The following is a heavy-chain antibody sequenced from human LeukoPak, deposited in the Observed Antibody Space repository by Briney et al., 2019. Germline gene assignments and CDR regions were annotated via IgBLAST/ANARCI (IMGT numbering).Heavy chain of an antibody. J-gene: IGHJ3*02. CDR2: VYSGGST. Sequence: GGSLRLSCAASGFTVSSNYMSWVRQAPGKGLEWVSVVYSGGSTYYADSVKGRFTISRDNSKNTLYLQMNSLRAEDTAVYYCARDSGPDAFDIWGQGTMVTVSS. D-gene: IGHD3-22*01. CDR3: ARDSGPDAFDI. CDR1: GFTVSSNY. V-gene: IGHV3-66*02.